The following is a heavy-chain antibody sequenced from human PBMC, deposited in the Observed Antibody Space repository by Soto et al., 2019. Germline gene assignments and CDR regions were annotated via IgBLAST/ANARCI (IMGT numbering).Heavy chain of an antibody. CDR2: INPIDGST. CDR1: QYTFTSYY. CDR3: ARDPIIHYGSGGNWFDP. V-gene: IGHV1-46*01. D-gene: IGHD3-10*01. Sequence: RASVKVSCKASQYTFTSYYIHWVRQAPGQGLEWMGRINPIDGSTSYAQKFQGRVTVTRDTSTSTVYMELSSLRSEDTAVYYCARDPIIHYGSGGNWFDPWGQGTLVTVSS. J-gene: IGHJ5*02.